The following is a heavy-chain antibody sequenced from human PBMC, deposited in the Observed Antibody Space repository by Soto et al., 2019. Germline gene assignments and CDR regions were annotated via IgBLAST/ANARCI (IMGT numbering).Heavy chain of an antibody. V-gene: IGHV3-21*01. J-gene: IGHJ4*02. CDR2: ISSGSSYI. Sequence: LRLSCAASGFTFSSYAMSWVRQAPGKGLEWVSSISSGSSYIYYADSVKGRFTISRDNAKNSLYLQMNTLRAEDTALYYCARRRAAAGTLTFDYWGQGTRVTVSS. D-gene: IGHD6-13*01. CDR1: GFTFSSYA. CDR3: ARRRAAAGTLTFDY.